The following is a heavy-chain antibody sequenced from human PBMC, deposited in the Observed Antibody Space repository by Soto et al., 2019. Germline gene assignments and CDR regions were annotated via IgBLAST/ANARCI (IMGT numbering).Heavy chain of an antibody. CDR3: AKDRYFDSYYLDS. D-gene: IGHD3-9*01. CDR2: MSYDGNQK. J-gene: IGHJ4*02. V-gene: IGHV3-30-3*01. CDR1: GFTFSRYA. Sequence: GGSLRLSCAASGFTFSRYAIHWVRQAPGKGLEWVTVMSYDGNQKHYADSVKGRFTVSRDDSENTVFLQMTSLRPEDTATYYCAKDRYFDSYYLDSWGQGXLVTVSS.